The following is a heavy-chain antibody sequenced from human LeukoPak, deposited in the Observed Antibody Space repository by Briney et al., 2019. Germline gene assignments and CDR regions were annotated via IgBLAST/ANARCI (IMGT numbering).Heavy chain of an antibody. Sequence: SVNVSCKASGGTFSSYAISWVRQAPGQGLEWMGGIIPIFGTANYAQKFQGRVTITADESTSTAYMELSSLRSEDTAVCYCARDRGTRDYSNYYYGMDVWGQGTTVTVSS. CDR1: GGTFSSYA. V-gene: IGHV1-69*13. CDR2: IIPIFGTA. D-gene: IGHD4-11*01. J-gene: IGHJ6*02. CDR3: ARDRGTRDYSNYYYGMDV.